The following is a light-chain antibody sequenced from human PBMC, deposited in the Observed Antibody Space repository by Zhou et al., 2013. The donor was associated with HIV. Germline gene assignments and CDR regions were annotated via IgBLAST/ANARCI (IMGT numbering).Light chain of an antibody. CDR1: QSVGTN. V-gene: IGKV3-15*01. CDR3: QQYNNWPLT. J-gene: IGKJ4*01. CDR2: GAF. Sequence: EIVLTQSPATLSLSPGERATLSCRASQSVGTNLAWYQQKTGQAPRLLIYGAFSRATGIPARFSGSGSGTEFTLTITSLQSEDFAVYYCQQYNNWPLTFGGGTKVE.